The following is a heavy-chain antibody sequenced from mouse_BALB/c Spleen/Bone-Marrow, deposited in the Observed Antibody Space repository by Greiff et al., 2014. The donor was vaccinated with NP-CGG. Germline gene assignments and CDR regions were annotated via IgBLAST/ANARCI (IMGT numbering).Heavy chain of an antibody. V-gene: IGHV14-3*02. D-gene: IGHD1-1*01. CDR3: ARGGSSYGWYFDV. J-gene: IGHJ1*01. Sequence: EVHLVESGAELVKPGASVKLSCTASGFNIKDTYMHWVKQRPEQGLEWIGRIDPANGNTKYDPKFQGKATITADTSSNTAYLQLSSLTSEDTAVYYCARGGSSYGWYFDVWGAGTTVTVSS. CDR2: IDPANGNT. CDR1: GFNIKDTY.